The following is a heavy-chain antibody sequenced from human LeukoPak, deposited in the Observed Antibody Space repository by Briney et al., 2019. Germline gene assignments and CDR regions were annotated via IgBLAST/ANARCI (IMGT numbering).Heavy chain of an antibody. CDR1: GWSFNYYY. J-gene: IGHJ5*02. V-gene: IGHV4-34*01. CDR2: INARGDT. D-gene: IGHD2-2*01. Sequence: SETLSLTCAVYGWSFNYYYWNWIRQPPGKGLEWIGEINARGDTNYNPSLKSRVTISVDTSKKQFSLRLTSMIAADTALYYCARGQVPAARGYSWFDPWGQGTLVTVSS. CDR3: ARGQVPAARGYSWFDP.